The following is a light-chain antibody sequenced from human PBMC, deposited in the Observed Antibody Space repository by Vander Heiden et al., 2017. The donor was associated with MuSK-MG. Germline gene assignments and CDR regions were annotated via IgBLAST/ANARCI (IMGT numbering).Light chain of an antibody. Sequence: SSELTQDPAVSVALGQTVRITCQGDSLRSYYASWYQQKPGQAPVLVIYTKNNRPSGIPDRFSGSSSGNTASLTITGAQAEDEADYYCNSRDSSGNQDVFGTGTKVTVL. CDR1: SLRSYY. CDR2: TKN. CDR3: NSRDSSGNQDV. J-gene: IGLJ1*01. V-gene: IGLV3-19*01.